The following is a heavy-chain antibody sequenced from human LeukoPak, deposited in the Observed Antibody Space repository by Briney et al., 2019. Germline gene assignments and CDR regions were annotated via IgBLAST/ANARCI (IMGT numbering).Heavy chain of an antibody. D-gene: IGHD3-22*01. V-gene: IGHV4-4*07. J-gene: IGHJ5*02. CDR3: ARDLYYYDSSANARFDP. CDR1: GGSISSYY. Sequence: SETLSLTCTVSGGSISSYYWSWIRQPAGKGLEWIGRIYTSGSTNYNPSLKSRVTMSVDTSKNQFSLKLSSVTAADTAVYYCARDLYYYDSSANARFDPWGQGTLVTVSS. CDR2: IYTSGST.